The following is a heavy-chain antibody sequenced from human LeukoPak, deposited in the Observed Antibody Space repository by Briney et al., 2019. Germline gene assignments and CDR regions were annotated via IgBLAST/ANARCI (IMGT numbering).Heavy chain of an antibody. V-gene: IGHV4-39*01. CDR1: GGSVSNNNYY. D-gene: IGHD3-22*01. Sequence: SETLSLTCTVSGGSVSNNNYYWGWIRQPPGEGLEWIGSIYYSGSTYYNPSLKSRVTISVDTSTNQFSLKLSSVTAADTAVYYCARLSPERYYDSSGYFDYWGQGTLVTVSS. CDR2: IYYSGST. J-gene: IGHJ4*02. CDR3: ARLSPERYYDSSGYFDY.